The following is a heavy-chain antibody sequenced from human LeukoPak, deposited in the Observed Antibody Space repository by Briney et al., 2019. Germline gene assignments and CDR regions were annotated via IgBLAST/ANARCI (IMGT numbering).Heavy chain of an antibody. J-gene: IGHJ4*02. CDR1: GGSISSSSYY. V-gene: IGHV4-39*01. Sequence: SETLSVTCTVSGGSISSSSYYWGWIRQPPGKGLEWIGSIYYSGSTYYNPSLKSRVTISVDTSKNQFSLKLSSVTAADTAVYYCARQESYYDFWSGYPYYFDYWGQGTLVTVSS. CDR3: ARQESYYDFWSGYPYYFDY. CDR2: IYYSGST. D-gene: IGHD3-3*01.